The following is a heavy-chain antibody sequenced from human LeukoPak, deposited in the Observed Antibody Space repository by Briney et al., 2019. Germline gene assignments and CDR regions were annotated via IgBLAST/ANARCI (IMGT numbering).Heavy chain of an antibody. J-gene: IGHJ5*02. D-gene: IGHD3-9*01. V-gene: IGHV3-7*03. CDR2: IKEDGSEK. CDR1: GLTFSNYW. CDR3: AIEGLTGYRYQWIDP. Sequence: GGSLRLSCAASGLTFSNYWMSWVRQAPGEGLEWVANIKEDGSEKYYVDSVKGRFTIFRDNAKNSVYLQMNSLRAEDTAVYYCAIEGLTGYRYQWIDPWGQGTLVTVSS.